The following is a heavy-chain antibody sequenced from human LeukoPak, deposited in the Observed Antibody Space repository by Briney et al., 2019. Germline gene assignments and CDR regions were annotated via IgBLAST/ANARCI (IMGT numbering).Heavy chain of an antibody. CDR3: AREFTGSRWYDGLVDY. CDR2: ISSSGSTI. J-gene: IGHJ4*02. CDR1: GFTFSSYE. Sequence: SGGSLRLSCAASGFTFSSYEMNWVRQAPGKGLEWVSYISSSGSTIYYADSVKGRFTISRDNAKNSLYLQMNSLRAEDTAVYYCAREFTGSRWYDGLVDYWGQGTLVTVSS. V-gene: IGHV3-48*03. D-gene: IGHD6-13*01.